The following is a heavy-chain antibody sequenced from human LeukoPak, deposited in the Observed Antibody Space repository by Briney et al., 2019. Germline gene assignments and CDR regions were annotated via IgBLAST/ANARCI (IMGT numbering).Heavy chain of an antibody. CDR1: GFTFSSYA. D-gene: IGHD2-2*01. V-gene: IGHV3-23*01. CDR2: VSGSGDST. CDR3: AREVVVPAAATYYFDY. J-gene: IGHJ4*02. Sequence: PGGSLRLSCAASGFTFSSYAMSWVRQAPGKGLEWVSVVSGSGDSTNYADSVKGRFTISRDNSKNTLYLQMNSLRAEDTAVYYCAREVVVPAAATYYFDYWGQGTLVTVSS.